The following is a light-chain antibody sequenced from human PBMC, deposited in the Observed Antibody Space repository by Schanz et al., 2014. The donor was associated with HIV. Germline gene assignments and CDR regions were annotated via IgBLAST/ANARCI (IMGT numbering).Light chain of an antibody. CDR3: CSDTRTGTLI. J-gene: IGLJ2*01. CDR1: SSDIGTYNR. CDR2: EVS. V-gene: IGLV2-18*02. Sequence: QSALTQPPSASGSPGQSVTISCIGTSSDIGTYNRVSWYQQSPGTAPKLLIYEVSDRPSGIPDRFSGSKSGNTASLTISGLQAEDEADYFCCSDTRTGTLIFGGGTKLTVL.